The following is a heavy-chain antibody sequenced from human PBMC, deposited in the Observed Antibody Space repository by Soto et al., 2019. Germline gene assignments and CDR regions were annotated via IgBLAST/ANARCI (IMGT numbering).Heavy chain of an antibody. J-gene: IGHJ4*02. D-gene: IGHD2-2*01. CDR2: INHSGST. Sequence: SETLSLTCAVYGGSFSGYYWSWIRQPPGKGLEWIGEINHSGSTNYNPSLKSRVTISVDTSKNQFSLKLSSVTAADTAVYYCAGRYCSSTSCYFDYWGQGTLVTVSS. CDR1: GGSFSGYY. CDR3: AGRYCSSTSCYFDY. V-gene: IGHV4-34*01.